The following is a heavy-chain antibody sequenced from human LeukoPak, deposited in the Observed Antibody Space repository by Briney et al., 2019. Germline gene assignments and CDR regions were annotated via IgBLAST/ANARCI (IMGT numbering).Heavy chain of an antibody. V-gene: IGHV3-33*01. CDR1: GFTFSSYG. D-gene: IGHD6-13*01. Sequence: GGSLRLSCAASGFTFSSYGMHWVRQAPGKGLEWVAVIWYDGSNKYYADSVKGRFTISRDNSKNTLYLQMNSLRAEDTAVYYCARGGGYSSSWRRYYFDYWCQGTLVTVSS. CDR3: ARGGGYSSSWRRYYFDY. J-gene: IGHJ4*02. CDR2: IWYDGSNK.